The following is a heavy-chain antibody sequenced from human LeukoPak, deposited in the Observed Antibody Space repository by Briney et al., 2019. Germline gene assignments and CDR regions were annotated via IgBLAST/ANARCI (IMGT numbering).Heavy chain of an antibody. J-gene: IGHJ3*02. V-gene: IGHV3-9*01. D-gene: IGHD6-19*01. CDR3: AKGSSGWYTDDAFDI. CDR2: ISWNSGSI. CDR1: GFTFDDYA. Sequence: QTGGSLRLSCAASGFTFDDYAMHWVRQAPGEGLEWVSGISWNSGSIGYADSVKGRFTISRDNAKNSLYLQMNSLRAEDTALYYCAKGSSGWYTDDAFDIWGQGTMVTVSS.